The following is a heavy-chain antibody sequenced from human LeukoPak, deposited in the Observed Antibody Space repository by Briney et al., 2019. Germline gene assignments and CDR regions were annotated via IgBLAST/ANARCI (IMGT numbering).Heavy chain of an antibody. J-gene: IGHJ4*02. CDR3: AKDREPDGRWNFDF. V-gene: IGHV3-23*01. Sequence: GGSLRLSCAASGFTFGTYAMNWVRQAPGKGLEWLSGILGGGDRSYYADSVKGRFTISRDNSKNTLYLQMNSLRAEDTAVYYRAKDREPDGRWNFDFWGQGTLVTVSS. CDR1: GFTFGTYA. CDR2: ILGGGDRS. D-gene: IGHD1-1*01.